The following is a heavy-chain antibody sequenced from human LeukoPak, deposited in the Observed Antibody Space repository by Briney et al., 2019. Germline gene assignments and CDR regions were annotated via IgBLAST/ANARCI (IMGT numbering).Heavy chain of an antibody. CDR1: GGSISSSSYY. CDR2: IYYSGST. CDR3: ARSRINYGEYYYYGMAV. D-gene: IGHD4-17*01. V-gene: IGHV4-39*01. J-gene: IGHJ6*02. Sequence: SETLSLTCAVSGGSISSSSYYWGWIRQPPGKGLEWIGSIYYSGSTYYNPSLRSRVTISVDTSKNQFSLKLSSATAADTAVYYCARSRINYGEYYYYGMAVWGQGTTVTVSS.